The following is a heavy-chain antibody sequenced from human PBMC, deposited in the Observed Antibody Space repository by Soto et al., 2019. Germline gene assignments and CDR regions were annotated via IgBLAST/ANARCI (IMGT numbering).Heavy chain of an antibody. V-gene: IGHV4-59*08. CDR3: ARRGSNCSGGSCYSNWYFDL. CDR1: SGSISSYY. CDR2: IYYSGST. D-gene: IGHD2-15*01. J-gene: IGHJ2*01. Sequence: QVQLQESGPGLVKPSETLSLTCTVSSGSISSYYWSWIRQPPGKGLEWIGYIYYSGSTNYNPSLKSRVTISVDTSKNQFSLKLSSVTAADTAVYYCARRGSNCSGGSCYSNWYFDLWGRGTLVTVSS.